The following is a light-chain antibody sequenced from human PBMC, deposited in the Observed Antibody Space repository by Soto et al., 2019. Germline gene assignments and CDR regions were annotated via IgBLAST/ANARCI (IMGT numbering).Light chain of an antibody. CDR2: IND. V-gene: IGLV1-44*01. Sequence: QSVLTQPPSLSGTPGQRVTISCSGSSSNIAGNTVHWYQHLPGTAPKLLIYINDQRPSGVPGRFSASTSGTSASLAISGLQSGDEADYYCATWDDDLNAAVFGGGTQLTVL. CDR3: ATWDDDLNAAV. CDR1: SSNIAGNT. J-gene: IGLJ7*01.